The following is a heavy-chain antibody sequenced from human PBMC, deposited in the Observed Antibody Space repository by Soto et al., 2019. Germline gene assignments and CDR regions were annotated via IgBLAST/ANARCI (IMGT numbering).Heavy chain of an antibody. D-gene: IGHD2-21*02. CDR3: ARHMTAPDQIVVLTAAFDY. V-gene: IGHV1-18*04. CDR2: ISAYNGNT. Sequence: QVMLMQSGTEVKKPGASVKVSCRPSGYTFSSYIISWVRQVPGQGLEWMGWISAYNGNTRYAQKVQGRLTMATDTSTSPAYMELMSLRSDESAVYYCARHMTAPDQIVVLTAAFDYWGQGTLVTVSS. CDR1: GYTFSSYI. J-gene: IGHJ4*02.